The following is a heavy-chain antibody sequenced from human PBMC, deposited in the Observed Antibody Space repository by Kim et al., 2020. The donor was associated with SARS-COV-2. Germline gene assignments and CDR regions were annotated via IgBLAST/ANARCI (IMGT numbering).Heavy chain of an antibody. D-gene: IGHD1-26*01. Sequence: SIPSLKSRVTISVDTSKNQFSLKLRSVSAADTAVYYCARDWGGASGSYAWMDYWGQGTLVTVSS. J-gene: IGHJ4*02. CDR3: ARDWGGASGSYAWMDY. V-gene: IGHV4-39*07.